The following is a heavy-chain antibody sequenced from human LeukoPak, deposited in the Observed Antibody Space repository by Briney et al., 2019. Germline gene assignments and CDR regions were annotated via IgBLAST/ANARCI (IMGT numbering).Heavy chain of an antibody. D-gene: IGHD2-2*01. CDR1: GFTVSSNY. J-gene: IGHJ6*02. CDR3: AREYCSSTSCYFDYYGMDA. V-gene: IGHV3-66*01. Sequence: GGSLRLSCAASGFTVSSNYMSWVRQAPGKGLEWVSVIYSGGSTYYADSVKGRFTISRDNSKNTLYLQMNSLRAEDTAVYYCAREYCSSTSCYFDYYGMDAWGQGTTVTVSS. CDR2: IYSGGST.